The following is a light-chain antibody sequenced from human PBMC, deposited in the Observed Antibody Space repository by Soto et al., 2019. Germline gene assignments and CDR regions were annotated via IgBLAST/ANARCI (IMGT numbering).Light chain of an antibody. V-gene: IGKV1-39*01. J-gene: IGKJ4*01. Sequence: DIQLAPSPSSLSASVGDRVTITCRARQSINNYVNWYQQKPGKAPKLLVYAASTLQDGVPSRFSGSGSGTNFTLNISRLQPVDFGVYHCQQSYSSWLTFGGGTKVEI. CDR3: QQSYSSWLT. CDR1: QSINNY. CDR2: AAS.